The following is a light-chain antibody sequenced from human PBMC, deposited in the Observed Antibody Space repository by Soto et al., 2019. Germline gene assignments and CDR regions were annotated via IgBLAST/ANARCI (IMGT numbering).Light chain of an antibody. CDR3: AAWDYSLNWAV. V-gene: IGLV1-44*01. Sequence: QSVLTQPPSASGTPGQRVTISCSGSSSNIGSNNVNWYQQLPGTAPKLLIYSNNQRPSGVPDRFSGSRSGTSASLAISGLQSEDEADYYCAAWDYSLNWAVFGGGTKLTVL. J-gene: IGLJ2*01. CDR2: SNN. CDR1: SSNIGSNN.